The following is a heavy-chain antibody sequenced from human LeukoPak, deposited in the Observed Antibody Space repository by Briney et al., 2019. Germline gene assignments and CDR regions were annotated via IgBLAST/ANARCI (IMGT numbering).Heavy chain of an antibody. V-gene: IGHV1-24*01. Sequence: ASVKVSCKVSGYTLTELSMHWVRQAPGKGLEWMGGFDPEDGETIYAQKFQGRVTMTEDTSTDTAYMELSSLRSGDTAVYYCALLRYFDLRYFDWLLSAWGQGTLVTVSS. D-gene: IGHD3-9*01. CDR2: FDPEDGET. J-gene: IGHJ5*02. CDR1: GYTLTELS. CDR3: ALLRYFDLRYFDWLLSA.